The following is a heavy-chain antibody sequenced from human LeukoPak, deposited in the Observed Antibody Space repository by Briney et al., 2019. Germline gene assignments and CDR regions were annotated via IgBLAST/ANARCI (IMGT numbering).Heavy chain of an antibody. CDR1: GYSFTSYW. D-gene: IGHD6-19*01. CDR2: INPEDSDT. CDR3: ARVSGWPHSLIDY. J-gene: IGHJ4*02. V-gene: IGHV5-51*01. Sequence: GESLKISCKGSGYSFTSYWIGWVPQMPGKGLEWMGIINPEDSDTTYSPSFQGQVTISTDKSISTAYLQWSSLKASDTAMYYCARVSGWPHSLIDYWGQGTLVTVSS.